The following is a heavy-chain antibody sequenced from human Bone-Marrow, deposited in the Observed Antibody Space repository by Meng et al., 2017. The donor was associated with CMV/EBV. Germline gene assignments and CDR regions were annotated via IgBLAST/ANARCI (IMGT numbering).Heavy chain of an antibody. J-gene: IGHJ4*01. CDR2: MTSSSSYI. CDR1: GCTFSSFT. Sequence: GGPVGLPCEAPGCTFSSFTMNWVRQAPGKGLEWVSSMTSSSSYIYYAESVKGRFIISRDNAKNSLFLQMNSLRAEDTAVYYCARDLMNVYAFWSGYSTGGGFDDWGPGRLVTFSS. V-gene: IGHV3-21*01. CDR3: ARDLMNVYAFWSGYSTGGGFDD. D-gene: IGHD3-3*01.